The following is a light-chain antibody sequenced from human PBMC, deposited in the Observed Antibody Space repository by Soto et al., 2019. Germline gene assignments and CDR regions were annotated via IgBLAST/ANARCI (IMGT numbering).Light chain of an antibody. CDR3: FSHTPATTL. V-gene: IGLV2-14*03. Sequence: QSAPTQPASVSASPGQSITISCTGIGSDVGGFNYVSWYQQHPGRAPKLILYAAFLRPSGVSARFSGSQSGNTASLTISGLQADDEADYYCFSHTPATTLFGGGTKLTVL. J-gene: IGLJ2*01. CDR2: AAF. CDR1: GSDVGGFNY.